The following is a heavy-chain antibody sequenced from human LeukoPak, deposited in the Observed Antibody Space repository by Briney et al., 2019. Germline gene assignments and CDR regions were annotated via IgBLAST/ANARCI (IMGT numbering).Heavy chain of an antibody. Sequence: GGSLRLSCAASGFTFSSYSMNWVRQAPGKGLEWVSSISSSSSYIYYADSVKGRFTISRDNAKNSLYLQMNSLRAEDTAVYYCAKQWSGGVIPDAFDIWGQGTMVTVSS. CDR2: ISSSSSYI. D-gene: IGHD3-16*02. CDR1: GFTFSSYS. CDR3: AKQWSGGVIPDAFDI. V-gene: IGHV3-21*01. J-gene: IGHJ3*02.